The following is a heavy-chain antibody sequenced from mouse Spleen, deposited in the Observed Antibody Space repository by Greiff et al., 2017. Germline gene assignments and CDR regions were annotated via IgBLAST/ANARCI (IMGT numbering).Heavy chain of an antibody. V-gene: IGHV14-3*02. D-gene: IGHD1-1*01. CDR1: GFNIKDTY. Sequence: EVKLQQSGAELVKPGASVKLSCTASGFNIKDTYMHWVKQRPEQGLEWIGRIDPANGNTKYDPKFQGKATITADTSSNTAYLQLSSLTSEDTAVYYCASDPYYGSSVGYWGQGTTVTVSS. CDR3: ASDPYYGSSVGY. CDR2: IDPANGNT. J-gene: IGHJ2*01.